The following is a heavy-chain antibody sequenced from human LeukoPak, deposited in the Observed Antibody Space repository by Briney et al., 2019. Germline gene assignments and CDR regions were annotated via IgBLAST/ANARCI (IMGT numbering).Heavy chain of an antibody. D-gene: IGHD2-15*01. Sequence: PGRSLRLSCAASGFTFSSYAMHWVRQAPGKGLEWVAVISYDGSNKYYADSVKGRFTISRDNSKNTLYLQMNSLRAEDTAVYYCARGCSGGSCSLVYYYYYGMDVRGQGTTVTVSS. V-gene: IGHV3-30-3*01. CDR2: ISYDGSNK. J-gene: IGHJ6*02. CDR3: ARGCSGGSCSLVYYYYYGMDV. CDR1: GFTFSSYA.